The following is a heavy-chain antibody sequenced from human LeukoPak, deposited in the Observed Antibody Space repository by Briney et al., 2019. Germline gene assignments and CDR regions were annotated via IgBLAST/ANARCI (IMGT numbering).Heavy chain of an antibody. V-gene: IGHV3-30*02. J-gene: IGHJ6*03. CDR1: GFTFSNHG. Sequence: PGGSLRLSCAASGFTFSNHGMHWVRQAPGKGLEWVAFIRSDGINKYHADSVKGRFTISRDNSKNTLYLQMNSLRAEDTAVYYCAKLGKTENHYGSGRFSYYYYMDVWGKGTTVTISS. D-gene: IGHD3-10*01. CDR2: IRSDGINK. CDR3: AKLGKTENHYGSGRFSYYYYMDV.